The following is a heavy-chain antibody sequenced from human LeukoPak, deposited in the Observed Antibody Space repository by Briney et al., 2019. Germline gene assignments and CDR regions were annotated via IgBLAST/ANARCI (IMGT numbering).Heavy chain of an antibody. D-gene: IGHD3-22*01. Sequence: RGSLRLSCAASGFTFSSYSMNWVRQAPGKGLEWVSSISSSSSYIYYADSVKGRFTISRDNAKNSLYLQMNSLRAEDTAVYYCAREGRIGSSGSTPQVWGQGTLVTVSS. CDR1: GFTFSSYS. V-gene: IGHV3-21*01. CDR2: ISSSSSYI. CDR3: AREGRIGSSGSTPQV. J-gene: IGHJ4*02.